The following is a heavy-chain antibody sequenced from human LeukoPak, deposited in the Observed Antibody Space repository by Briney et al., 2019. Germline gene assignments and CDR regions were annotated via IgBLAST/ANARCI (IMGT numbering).Heavy chain of an antibody. CDR3: TTLGYHLDS. V-gene: IGHV3-48*03. D-gene: IGHD3-22*01. Sequence: GRSLRLSCAASGFPFSAYEMNWVRQAPGKGLEWVSYIAGSDATTYYADSVKGRFTIFRDNAKNSLYLQMNSLRAEDTALYYCTTLGYHLDSWGQGTLVTVSS. CDR1: GFPFSAYE. CDR2: IAGSDATT. J-gene: IGHJ4*02.